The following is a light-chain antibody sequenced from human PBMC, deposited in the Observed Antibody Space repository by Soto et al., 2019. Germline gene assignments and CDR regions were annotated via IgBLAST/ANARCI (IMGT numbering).Light chain of an antibody. CDR1: SSNIGSNY. Sequence: QSVLTQSPSASGTPGQTVTISCSGRSSNIGSNYVYWYNQLPGTAPRLVMYRADQRPSGVSYRFSGSKSGTSASLAISGLRSEDEGDYYCAAWDDIVSGLVFGGGTKVTVL. CDR3: AAWDDIVSGLV. J-gene: IGLJ2*01. V-gene: IGLV1-47*01. CDR2: RAD.